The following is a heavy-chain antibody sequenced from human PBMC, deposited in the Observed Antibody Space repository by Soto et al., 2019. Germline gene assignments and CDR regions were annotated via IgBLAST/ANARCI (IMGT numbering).Heavy chain of an antibody. Sequence: QVQLVQSVAEVKKPGASVKVSCKASGYTFTSYAMHWVRQAPGQRLEWMGWINAGNGNTKYSQKFQGRVTITRDTAASTAYLELSSLRSEDTAVYYCARDLVMDVWGQGTTVTVSS. J-gene: IGHJ6*02. CDR1: GYTFTSYA. V-gene: IGHV1-3*01. CDR2: INAGNGNT. D-gene: IGHD2-8*02. CDR3: ARDLVMDV.